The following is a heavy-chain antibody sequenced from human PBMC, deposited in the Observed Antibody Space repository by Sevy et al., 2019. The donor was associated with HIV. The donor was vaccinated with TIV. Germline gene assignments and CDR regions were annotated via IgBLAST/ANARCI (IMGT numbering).Heavy chain of an antibody. CDR2: ISGSGGST. Sequence: GGSLRLSCAASGFTFSSYAMSWVRQAPGKGLEWVSAISGSGGSTYYEDSVKGRFTISRDNSKNTLYLQMNSLRAEDTAVYYCAPLYYYGSGRYSEGFDYWGQGTLVTVSS. CDR3: APLYYYGSGRYSEGFDY. V-gene: IGHV3-23*01. J-gene: IGHJ4*02. CDR1: GFTFSSYA. D-gene: IGHD3-10*01.